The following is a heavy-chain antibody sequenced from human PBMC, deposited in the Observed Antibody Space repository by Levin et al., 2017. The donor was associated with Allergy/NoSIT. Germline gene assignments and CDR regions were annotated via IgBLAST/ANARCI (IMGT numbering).Heavy chain of an antibody. D-gene: IGHD5-24*01. CDR1: GYTFTSYY. CDR2: INPSGGST. CDR3: ARGVRWLQMGDLFDY. Sequence: ASVKVSCKASGYTFTSYYMHWVRQAPGQGLEWMGIINPSGGSTSYAQKFQGRVTMTRDTSTSTVYMELSSLRSEDTAVYYCARGVRWLQMGDLFDYWGQGTLVTVSS. J-gene: IGHJ4*02. V-gene: IGHV1-46*01.